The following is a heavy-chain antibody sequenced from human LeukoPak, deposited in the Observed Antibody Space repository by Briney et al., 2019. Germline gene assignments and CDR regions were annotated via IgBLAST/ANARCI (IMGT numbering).Heavy chain of an antibody. CDR1: GGSISSSNW. Sequence: SETLSLTCAVSGGSISSSNWWSWARQPPGKGLEWIGEIYHSGSTNYNPSLKSRVTISVDNSKNHFSLKLSSVTAADTAVYYCARSSYYDSTYGMDVWGQGTTVTVSS. CDR2: IYHSGST. V-gene: IGHV4-4*02. J-gene: IGHJ6*02. CDR3: ARSSYYDSTYGMDV. D-gene: IGHD3-22*01.